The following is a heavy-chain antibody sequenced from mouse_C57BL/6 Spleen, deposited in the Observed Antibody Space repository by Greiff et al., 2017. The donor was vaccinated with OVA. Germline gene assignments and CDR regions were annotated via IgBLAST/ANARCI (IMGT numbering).Heavy chain of an antibody. CDR3: ARSRDGFAY. CDR1: GYTFTSYW. CDR2: IHPNSGST. V-gene: IGHV1-64*01. J-gene: IGHJ3*01. Sequence: VQLQQPGAALVKPGASVKLSCKASGYTFTSYWLHWVKQSPGQGLEWIGMIHPNSGSTNYNEKFKSKATLTVDKSSSTAYMQLSSLTSEDSAVYYCARSRDGFAYWGQGTLVTVSA. D-gene: IGHD3-3*01.